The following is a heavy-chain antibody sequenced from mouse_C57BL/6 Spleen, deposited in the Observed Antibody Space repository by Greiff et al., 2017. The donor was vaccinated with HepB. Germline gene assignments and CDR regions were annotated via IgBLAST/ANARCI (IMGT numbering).Heavy chain of an antibody. J-gene: IGHJ1*03. D-gene: IGHD1-1*02. CDR3: AGDPHGYWYFDV. CDR2: ITHSGET. CDR1: GFPITSGYY. Sequence: VQLQQSGPGLVKPSQSLFLTCSITGFPITSGYYWIWIRQSPGKPLEWMGYITHSGETFYNPSLQSPISITRETSKNQFFLPLNSVTTEDTAMYYCAGDPHGYWYFDVWGTGTTVTVSS. V-gene: IGHV12-3*01.